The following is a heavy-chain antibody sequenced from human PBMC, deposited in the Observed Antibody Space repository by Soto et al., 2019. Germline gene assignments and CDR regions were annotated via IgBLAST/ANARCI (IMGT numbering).Heavy chain of an antibody. D-gene: IGHD3-22*01. J-gene: IGHJ4*02. Sequence: SETLSLTCTVSGGSISSGGYYWSWIRQHPGKGLEWIGYIYYSGSTYYNPSLKSRVTISVDTSKNQFSLKLSSVTAADTAVYYCAREYAVYYDSSGPLGVWGQGTLVTVSS. CDR3: AREYAVYYDSSGPLGV. V-gene: IGHV4-31*03. CDR2: IYYSGST. CDR1: GGSISSGGYY.